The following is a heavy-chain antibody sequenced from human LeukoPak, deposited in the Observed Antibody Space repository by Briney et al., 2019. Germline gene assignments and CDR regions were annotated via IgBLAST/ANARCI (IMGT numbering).Heavy chain of an antibody. J-gene: IGHJ2*01. D-gene: IGHD3-3*01. CDR2: INPNSGGT. Sequence: GASVKVSCKASGGTFSSYVISWVRQAPGQGLEWMGWINPNSGGTNYAQKFQGRVTTTRDTSISTAYMELSRLRSDDTAVYYCARDREPNSITIFGVVIPLGWYFDLWGRGTLVTVSS. CDR3: ARDREPNSITIFGVVIPLGWYFDL. CDR1: GGTFSSYV. V-gene: IGHV1-2*02.